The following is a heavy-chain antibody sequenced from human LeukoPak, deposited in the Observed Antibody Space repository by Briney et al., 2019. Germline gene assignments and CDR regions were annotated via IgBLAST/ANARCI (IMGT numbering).Heavy chain of an antibody. J-gene: IGHJ6*03. D-gene: IGHD3-3*01. CDR2: INSDGSTI. CDR1: GFTFSSTW. Sequence: GGSLRLSCAASGFTFSSTWMNWVRQAPGKGLVWVSRINSDGSTITYADSVKGRFTISRDNAKNTLYLQMNSLRAEDTAVYYCARGPSGYYTPNYYYYMDVWGKGTTVTVSS. V-gene: IGHV3-74*01. CDR3: ARGPSGYYTPNYYYYMDV.